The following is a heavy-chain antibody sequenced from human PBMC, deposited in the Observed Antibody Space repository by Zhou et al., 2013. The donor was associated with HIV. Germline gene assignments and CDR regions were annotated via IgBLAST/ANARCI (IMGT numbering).Heavy chain of an antibody. V-gene: IGHV1-69*04. D-gene: IGHD3-16*01. CDR1: GGTFSSYA. J-gene: IGHJ4*02. CDR3: ARGYDPRGGXDDY. CDR2: IIPILGIA. Sequence: QVQLVQSGAEVKKPGSSVKVSCKASGGTFSSYAISWVRQAPGQGLEWMGRIIPILGIANYAQKFQGRVTITADKSTSTAYMELSSLRSEDTAVYYCARGYDPRGGXDDYWGQGTLVTVSS.